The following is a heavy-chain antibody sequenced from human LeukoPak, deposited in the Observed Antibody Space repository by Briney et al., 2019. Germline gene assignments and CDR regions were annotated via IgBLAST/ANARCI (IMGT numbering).Heavy chain of an antibody. CDR3: AKDLHRLPVAGTSAVD. Sequence: GGSLRLSCVASGFTFSNYAVSWVRQTPGKGLEWVSAISGNGGSTYYADSVRGRFTISRDNSKNSLYLQMNSLRAEDTAFYYCAKDLHRLPVAGTSAVDWGQGTLVTVSS. CDR2: ISGNGGST. CDR1: GFTFSNYA. V-gene: IGHV3-23*01. J-gene: IGHJ4*02. D-gene: IGHD6-19*01.